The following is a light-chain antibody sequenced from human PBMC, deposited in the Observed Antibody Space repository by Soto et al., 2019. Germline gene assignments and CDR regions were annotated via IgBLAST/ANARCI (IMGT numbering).Light chain of an antibody. CDR2: DVS. CDR1: SSDVGGYNY. J-gene: IGLJ3*02. Sequence: QSALTQPASVSGSPGQSITISCTGTSSDVGGYNYVSWYQQHPGKAPKLMIYDVSYRPSGVSNRFSGSKSGNTASLTISGLQAYDEYDYYCSSYTSSSTVVFGGGTKVTVL. V-gene: IGLV2-14*03. CDR3: SSYTSSSTVV.